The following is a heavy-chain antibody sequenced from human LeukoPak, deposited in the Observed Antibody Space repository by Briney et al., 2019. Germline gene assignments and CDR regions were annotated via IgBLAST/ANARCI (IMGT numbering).Heavy chain of an antibody. Sequence: GGSLKLSCAASGSTFSGSATHWVRQASGQGLEWVGRIRNKNYDFATAYAASVKGRFTISRDDSKNTAYLQMNSLKTEDTAVYYCARLPSSSFDYWGQGTLVTVSS. CDR3: ARLPSSSFDY. D-gene: IGHD6-13*01. J-gene: IGHJ4*02. CDR1: GSTFSGSA. V-gene: IGHV3-73*01. CDR2: IRNKNYDFAT.